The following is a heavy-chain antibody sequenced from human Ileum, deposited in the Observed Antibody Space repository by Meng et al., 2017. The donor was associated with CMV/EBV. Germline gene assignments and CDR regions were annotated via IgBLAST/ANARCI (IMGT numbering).Heavy chain of an antibody. CDR1: GDSITRYY. Sequence: SETLSPTCPVSGDSITRYYVSWFRQPPGKGLEWIGYRYYSETPYYSHSLRGRVIISADTAKNHFSLSLTSVTAADTAVYFCATTIHPVALLNYFDPWGQGTLVTVSS. J-gene: IGHJ5*02. CDR2: RYYSETP. D-gene: IGHD5-12*01. V-gene: IGHV4-59*01. CDR3: ATTIHPVALLNYFDP.